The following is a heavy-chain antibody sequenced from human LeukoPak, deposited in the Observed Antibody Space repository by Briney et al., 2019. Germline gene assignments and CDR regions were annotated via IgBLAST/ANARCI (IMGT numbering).Heavy chain of an antibody. CDR3: ASSSPGGYSYGFECYYYYGMDV. CDR2: IYYSGST. V-gene: IGHV4-59*01. CDR1: GGSISSYY. D-gene: IGHD5-18*01. Sequence: TSETLSLTCTVSGGSISSYYWSWIRQPPGKGLEWIGYIYYSGSTNYNPSLKSRVTISVDTSKNQFSLKLSSVTAADTAVYYCASSSPGGYSYGFECYYYYGMDVWGQGTTVTVSS. J-gene: IGHJ6*02.